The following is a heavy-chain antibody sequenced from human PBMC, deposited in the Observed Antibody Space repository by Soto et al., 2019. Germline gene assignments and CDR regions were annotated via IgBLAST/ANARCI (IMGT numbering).Heavy chain of an antibody. CDR1: GFTFSGSA. CDR2: IRSKANSYAT. CDR3: SPQYYYDSSGSSD. Sequence: PGGSLRLSCAASGFTFSGSAMHWVRQASGKGLEWVGRIRSKANSYATAYAASVKGRFTISRDDSKNTAYLQMNSLKTEDTAVYYCSPQYYYDSSGSSDWGQGTLVTVSS. J-gene: IGHJ4*02. D-gene: IGHD3-22*01. V-gene: IGHV3-73*01.